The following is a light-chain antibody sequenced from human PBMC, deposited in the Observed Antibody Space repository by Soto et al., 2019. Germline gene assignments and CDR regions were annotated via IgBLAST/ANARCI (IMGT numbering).Light chain of an antibody. CDR1: QGIRND. V-gene: IGKV1-6*01. CDR2: AAS. CDR3: LQDYNYPWT. J-gene: IGKJ1*01. Sequence: AIQMTQSPSSLSASVGDRVTITCRASQGIRNDLGWYQQKPGKAPKLLIYAASSLQSGVPSRFSGSGSGTDFTLTISSLKPEDFATDYCLQDYNYPWTFGQGTKVEIK.